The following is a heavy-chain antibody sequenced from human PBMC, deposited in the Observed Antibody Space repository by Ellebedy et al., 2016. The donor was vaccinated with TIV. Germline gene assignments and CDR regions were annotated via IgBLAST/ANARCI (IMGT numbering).Heavy chain of an antibody. CDR3: AKGVSGSYLIDY. V-gene: IGHV3-23*01. Sequence: GGSLRLSXAASGFTFSDYAMTWVRQAPGRGLEWVSTINNHGVNTYYADSVKGRFTISRDNSKNTLYLQMNSLRAEDTAVYYCAKGVSGSYLIDYWGQGILVTVSS. J-gene: IGHJ4*02. CDR1: GFTFSDYA. D-gene: IGHD1-26*01. CDR2: INNHGVNT.